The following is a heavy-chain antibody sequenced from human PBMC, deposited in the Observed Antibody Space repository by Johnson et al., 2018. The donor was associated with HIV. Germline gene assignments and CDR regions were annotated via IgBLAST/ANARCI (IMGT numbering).Heavy chain of an antibody. D-gene: IGHD3-22*01. CDR2: IKSDGTST. CDR3: ARERNMIVVDDDAFDI. V-gene: IGHV3-74*01. J-gene: IGHJ3*02. CDR1: GFTVSSNY. Sequence: VQLVESGGGLVQPGGSLRLSCAASGFTVSSNYMSWVRQAPGKGLVWVSRIKSDGTSTNYADSVKGRFTISRDNAKDTLYLQMNSLRAEDTAVYYCARERNMIVVDDDAFDIWGQGTMVTVSS.